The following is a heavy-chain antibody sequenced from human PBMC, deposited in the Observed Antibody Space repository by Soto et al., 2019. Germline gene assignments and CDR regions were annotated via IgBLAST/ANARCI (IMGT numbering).Heavy chain of an antibody. Sequence: QVQLVQSGGGVVQPGRSLSLSCAASGFTFSSYAMHCVRQAPGKGLEWVAVISYDGSNKYYADSVKGRFTISRDNSKNTLYLQMNSLRAEDTAVYYCARASGMDVWCQGTTVTVSS. J-gene: IGHJ6*02. V-gene: IGHV3-30-3*01. CDR2: ISYDGSNK. CDR1: GFTFSSYA. CDR3: ARASGMDV.